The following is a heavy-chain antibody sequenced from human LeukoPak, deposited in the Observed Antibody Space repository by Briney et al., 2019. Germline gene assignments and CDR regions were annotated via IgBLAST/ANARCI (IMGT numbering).Heavy chain of an antibody. Sequence: PGGSLRLSCAASGFTFSDYYMSWIRQAPGKGLEWVSYISSSSSYTNYADSVKGRFTIPRDNAKNSLYLQMNSLRAEDTAVYYCAREHYGSSGYYGYWGQGTLVTVSS. J-gene: IGHJ4*02. CDR1: GFTFSDYY. D-gene: IGHD3-22*01. CDR2: ISSSSSYT. CDR3: AREHYGSSGYYGY. V-gene: IGHV3-11*06.